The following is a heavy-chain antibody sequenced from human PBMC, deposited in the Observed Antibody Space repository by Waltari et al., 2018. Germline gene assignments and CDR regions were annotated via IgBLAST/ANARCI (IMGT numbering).Heavy chain of an antibody. V-gene: IGHV3-43*01. CDR3: AKDLDGYNSDYYYGMDV. D-gene: IGHD1-1*01. Sequence: EVQLVESGGVVVQPGGSLRLSCAASGFTFDDYTMHWVRQAPGKGLEWVSLISWDGGSTYYADSVNGRFTISRDNSKNSLYLQMNSLRTEDTALYYCAKDLDGYNSDYYYGMDVWGQGTTVTVSS. J-gene: IGHJ6*02. CDR1: GFTFDDYT. CDR2: ISWDGGST.